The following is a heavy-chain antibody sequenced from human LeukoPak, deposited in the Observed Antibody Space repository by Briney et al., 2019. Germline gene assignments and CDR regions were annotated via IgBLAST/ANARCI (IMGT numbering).Heavy chain of an antibody. Sequence: GGSLRLSCAASGFTFSSYSMNWVRQAPGKGLEWVSSISSSSSYIYYADSVKGRFTISRDNAKNSLYLQMNSLRAEDTAVYYCARAVWFGEFPAPDYWGQGTLVTVSS. CDR3: ARAVWFGEFPAPDY. J-gene: IGHJ4*02. D-gene: IGHD3-10*01. CDR2: ISSSSSYI. CDR1: GFTFSSYS. V-gene: IGHV3-21*01.